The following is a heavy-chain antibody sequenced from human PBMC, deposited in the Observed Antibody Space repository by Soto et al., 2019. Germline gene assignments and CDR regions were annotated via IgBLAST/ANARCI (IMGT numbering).Heavy chain of an antibody. J-gene: IGHJ4*02. Sequence: QVQLQESGPGLVKPSETLSLTCTVSGGSISSYYWSWIRQPPGKGLEWIGFIYYSGSTNYNPSLSSRVTLSVDTSKNQLSLKLSSVTAADTAVYYCARGDSGSWYYFDYWGQGTLVTVSS. D-gene: IGHD6-13*01. CDR3: ARGDSGSWYYFDY. CDR1: GGSISSYY. V-gene: IGHV4-59*01. CDR2: IYYSGST.